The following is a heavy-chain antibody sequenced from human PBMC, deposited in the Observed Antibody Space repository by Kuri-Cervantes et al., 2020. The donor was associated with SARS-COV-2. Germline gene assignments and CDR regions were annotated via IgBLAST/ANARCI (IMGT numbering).Heavy chain of an antibody. Sequence: ASVKVSCKASGGTFSSYAINWVRQATGQGLEWMGWMNPNSGNTGYAQKFQGRVTITRNTSISTAYMELSSLRSEDTAVYYCARVGYDFWSGPNWFDPWGQGTLVTVSS. CDR3: ARVGYDFWSGPNWFDP. J-gene: IGHJ5*02. CDR2: MNPNSGNT. CDR1: GGTFSSYA. D-gene: IGHD3-3*01. V-gene: IGHV1-8*03.